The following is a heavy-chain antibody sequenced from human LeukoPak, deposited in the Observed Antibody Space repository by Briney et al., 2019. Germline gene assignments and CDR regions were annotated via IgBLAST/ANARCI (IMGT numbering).Heavy chain of an antibody. D-gene: IGHD6-19*01. V-gene: IGHV3-74*01. CDR1: GFTFSSYW. CDR2: INSDGSST. Sequence: PGGSLRLSCAASGFTFSSYWMHWVRQAPGKGLVWVSRINSDGSSTSYADSVKGRFTISRDNAKNSLYLQMNSLRAEDTALYYCAKDREEQWLAFIDYWGQGTLVTVSS. J-gene: IGHJ4*02. CDR3: AKDREEQWLAFIDY.